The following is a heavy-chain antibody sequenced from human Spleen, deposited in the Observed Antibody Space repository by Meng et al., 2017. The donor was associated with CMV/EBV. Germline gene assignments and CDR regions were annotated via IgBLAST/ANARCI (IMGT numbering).Heavy chain of an antibody. CDR1: GGSFSGYY. V-gene: IGHV4-34*01. CDR3: ARGSYSSAWYFDY. D-gene: IGHD6-19*01. Sequence: SETLSLTCGVYGGSFSGYYWNWIRQSPGKGLEWIGEINDSGTTLYNPSLKSRLIISVDTSKNQFSLRMTSVTAADTAVYYCARGSYSSAWYFDYWGQGALVTVSS. CDR2: INDSGTT. J-gene: IGHJ4*02.